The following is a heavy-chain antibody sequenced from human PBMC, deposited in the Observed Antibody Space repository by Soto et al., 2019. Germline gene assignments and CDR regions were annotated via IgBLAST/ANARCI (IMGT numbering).Heavy chain of an antibody. CDR1: GFIFSSST. D-gene: IGHD2-8*01. CDR2: ISSSSAYI. CDR3: ARDLGEMYAV. Sequence: EVQLVESGGGLVKPGGSLRLSCIGSGFIFSSSTMTWVRQAPGKGLEWISSISSSSAYIYNADSLKGRFSISRDNAKNSLYLQMDSLRAEDTAVYFCARDLGEMYAVWGQGALVTFSS. V-gene: IGHV3-21*01. J-gene: IGHJ1*01.